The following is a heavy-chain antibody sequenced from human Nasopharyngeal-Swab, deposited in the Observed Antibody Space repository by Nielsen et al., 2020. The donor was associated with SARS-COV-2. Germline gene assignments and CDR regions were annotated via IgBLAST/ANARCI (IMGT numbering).Heavy chain of an antibody. Sequence: GESLKISCAASGFTFSSYAMHWVRQAPAKGLEWVTVISYDARDKYYADSVKGRFTISRDNSKNTLYLQMNSLRAEDTAVYYCAKRVLRWTGSFDYWGQGTLVTVSS. CDR1: GFTFSSYA. CDR3: AKRVLRWTGSFDY. J-gene: IGHJ4*02. V-gene: IGHV3-30*04. CDR2: ISYDARDK. D-gene: IGHD3-10*01.